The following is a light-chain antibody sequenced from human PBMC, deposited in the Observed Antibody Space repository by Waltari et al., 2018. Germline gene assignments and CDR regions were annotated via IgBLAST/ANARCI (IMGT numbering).Light chain of an antibody. Sequence: QSALPQPPSASGSPGQSVTLSCPATSSHVGSYHYVPWYQHHPDKPPQLMIFEVSQRPSGVPDRFSGSKSGNTASLTVSGLQAEDEADYYCFSYAGSNNLVFGGGTKLTVL. J-gene: IGLJ2*01. V-gene: IGLV2-8*01. CDR1: SSHVGSYHY. CDR3: FSYAGSNNLV. CDR2: EVS.